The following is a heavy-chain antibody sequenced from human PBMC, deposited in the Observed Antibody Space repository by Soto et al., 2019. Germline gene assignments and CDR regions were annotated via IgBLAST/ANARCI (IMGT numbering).Heavy chain of an antibody. CDR2: IKEDGSEK. CDR3: AIEDPYCTGSGATCHPHWFDP. D-gene: IGHD2-8*02. V-gene: IGHV3-7*01. Sequence: EVHLVESGGGLVQPGGSLRLSCAASGFSFSTYWMSWVRQAPGKGLEWVANIKEDGSEKYYEASVKGRFTISRDNANNSLSLQMNSLRVEDASVYYCAIEDPYCTGSGATCHPHWFDPWGQGTLVTVSS. CDR1: GFSFSTYW. J-gene: IGHJ5*02.